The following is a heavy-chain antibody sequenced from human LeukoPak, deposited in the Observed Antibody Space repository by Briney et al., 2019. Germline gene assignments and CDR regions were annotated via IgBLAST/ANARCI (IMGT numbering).Heavy chain of an antibody. V-gene: IGHV3-48*04. CDR2: ISSSGSTI. J-gene: IGHJ4*02. CDR1: GFTFSSYS. D-gene: IGHD2-2*01. Sequence: GGSLRLTCAASGFTFSSYSMNWVRQAPGKGLEWVSYISSSGSTIYYADSVKGRFTISRDNAKNSLYLQMNSLRAEDTAVYYCATQIVVVPAGRDYWGQGTLVTVSS. CDR3: ATQIVVVPAGRDY.